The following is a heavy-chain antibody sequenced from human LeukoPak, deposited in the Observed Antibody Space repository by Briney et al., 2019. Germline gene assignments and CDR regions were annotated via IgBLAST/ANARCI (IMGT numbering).Heavy chain of an antibody. CDR2: ISWNGGSI. J-gene: IGHJ4*02. Sequence: GGPLRLSCEASGFTFDDYAMHWVRQAPGKGLEWVSGISWNGGSIAYADSVMGRFTISRDNAKKSLHLEVNSLRLEDTALYYCARDIVAHSVYEFDYWGQGTLVTVSS. CDR1: GFTFDDYA. V-gene: IGHV3-9*01. CDR3: ARDIVAHSVYEFDY. D-gene: IGHD5/OR15-5a*01.